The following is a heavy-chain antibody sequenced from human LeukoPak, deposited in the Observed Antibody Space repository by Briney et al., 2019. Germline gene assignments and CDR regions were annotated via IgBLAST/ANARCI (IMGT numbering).Heavy chain of an antibody. V-gene: IGHV3-23*01. D-gene: IGHD3-10*01. Sequence: GGSLRLSCAASGFTFSSYAMSWVRQAPGKGLEWVSGISDSGDNTYYADSVKGRVTISRDNSKFTLYLQMDSLRAEDTALYYCAKERSTDRAWFGELLEWGQGNMVTVSS. CDR1: GFTFSSYA. CDR2: ISDSGDNT. J-gene: IGHJ4*02. CDR3: AKERSTDRAWFGELLE.